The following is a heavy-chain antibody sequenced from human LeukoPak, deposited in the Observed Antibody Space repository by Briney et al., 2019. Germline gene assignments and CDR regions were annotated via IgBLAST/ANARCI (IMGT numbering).Heavy chain of an antibody. J-gene: IGHJ4*02. Sequence: GGSLRLSCAASGFTFVNYAMTWVRQAPGKGLEWVSVISGSGGNTYSVDSVKGRFTISRDNSKNTLYLQMNSLRGEDTALYYCARDLVRTDSGYDSGPVGYWGQGTLVTVSS. V-gene: IGHV3-23*01. CDR2: ISGSGGNT. CDR1: GFTFVNYA. CDR3: ARDLVRTDSGYDSGPVGY. D-gene: IGHD5-12*01.